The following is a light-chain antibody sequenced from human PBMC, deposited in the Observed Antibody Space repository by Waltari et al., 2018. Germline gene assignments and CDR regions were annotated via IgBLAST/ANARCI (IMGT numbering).Light chain of an antibody. CDR2: GHT. J-gene: IGLJ2*01. CDR1: RSATGTVYD. V-gene: IGLV1-40*01. Sequence: SVLTQPPSVSGTPGQRVTLSCTGSRSATGTVYDFPWYPQRPGTAPKILIYGHTNRPPGVPDRFSGSKSGTSASLAITGLQAEDEAEYYCQSYDSSLSTSVFGGGTKLTVL. CDR3: QSYDSSLSTSV.